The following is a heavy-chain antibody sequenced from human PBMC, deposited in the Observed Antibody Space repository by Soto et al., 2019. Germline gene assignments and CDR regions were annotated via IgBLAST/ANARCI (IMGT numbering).Heavy chain of an antibody. J-gene: IGHJ4*02. Sequence: GWSLRLSCAASGFTFSSYGMHWVRHAPGKGLEWVAVIWYDGSNKYYADSVKGRFTISRGNSKNTLYLQMNSLRAEDKAVYYCGRDLHRIEYSSSRGPFDYWGQGTLVTVSS. CDR3: GRDLHRIEYSSSRGPFDY. D-gene: IGHD6-6*01. V-gene: IGHV3-33*01. CDR2: IWYDGSNK. CDR1: GFTFSSYG.